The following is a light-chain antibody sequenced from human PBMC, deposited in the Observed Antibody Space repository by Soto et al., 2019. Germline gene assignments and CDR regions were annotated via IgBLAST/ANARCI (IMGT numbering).Light chain of an antibody. CDR3: QSYDSSLSAYYV. CDR1: XXNIGAGYD. J-gene: IGLJ1*01. Sequence: QSVLTQPPSVSGAPGXRVTISCTGXXXNIGAGYDVHWYQQLPGTAPKLLIYGNSNRPSGVPDRFSGSKSGTSASLAITGLQAEDEADYYCQSYDSSLSAYYVFGTGTKLTVL. CDR2: GNS. V-gene: IGLV1-40*01.